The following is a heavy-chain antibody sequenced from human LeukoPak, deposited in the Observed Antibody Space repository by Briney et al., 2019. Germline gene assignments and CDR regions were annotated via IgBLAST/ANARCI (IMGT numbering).Heavy chain of an antibody. J-gene: IGHJ4*02. CDR2: IYSGGST. D-gene: IGHD3-9*01. Sequence: PGGSLRLSCAASGFTVSSNYMSWVRQAPGKGLEWVSVIYSGGSTYYADSVKGRFTISRDNSKNTLYLQMNSLRAEDTAVYYCASSLYYDILTGYSPFDYWGQGTLVTVSS. V-gene: IGHV3-66*02. CDR1: GFTVSSNY. CDR3: ASSLYYDILTGYSPFDY.